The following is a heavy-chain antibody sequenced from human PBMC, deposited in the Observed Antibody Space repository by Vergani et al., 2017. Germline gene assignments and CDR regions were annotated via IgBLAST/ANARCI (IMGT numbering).Heavy chain of an antibody. CDR2: IWYDGSNK. J-gene: IGHJ4*02. V-gene: IGHV3-33*01. D-gene: IGHD3-3*01. Sequence: QVQLVESGGGVVQPGRSLRLSCAASGFTFSSYGMHWVRQAPGKGLEWVAVIWYDGSNKYYADSVKGRFTISRDNSKNTLYLQMNSLRAEDTAVYYCARAHYDFWSGLIDYWGQGTLVTVSS. CDR3: ARAHYDFWSGLIDY. CDR1: GFTFSSYG.